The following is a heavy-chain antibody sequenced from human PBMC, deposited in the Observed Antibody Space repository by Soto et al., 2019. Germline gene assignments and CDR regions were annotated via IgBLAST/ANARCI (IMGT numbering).Heavy chain of an antibody. CDR3: ASSYDILTGYLPSPYYFDY. Sequence: SVKVSCKASGGTFSSYAISWVRQAPGQGLEWMGGIIPIFGTANYAQKFQGRVTITADESTSTAYMELSSLRSEDTAVYYCASSYDILTGYLPSPYYFDYWGQGTLVTVS. D-gene: IGHD3-9*01. V-gene: IGHV1-69*13. J-gene: IGHJ4*02. CDR2: IIPIFGTA. CDR1: GGTFSSYA.